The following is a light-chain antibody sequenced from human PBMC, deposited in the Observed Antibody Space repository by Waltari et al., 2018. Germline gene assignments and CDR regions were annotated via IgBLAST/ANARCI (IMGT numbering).Light chain of an antibody. J-gene: IGLJ2*01. Sequence: QSALTQPASVSGSPGQSITISCTGTRRDVGGYNFVSRYQQHPGKAPKLMIYDVSNRPSGVSNRFSGSKSGNTASLTISGLQAEDEADYYCSSYTSSSTLGVVFGGGTKLTVL. V-gene: IGLV2-14*01. CDR2: DVS. CDR3: SSYTSSSTLGVV. CDR1: RRDVGGYNF.